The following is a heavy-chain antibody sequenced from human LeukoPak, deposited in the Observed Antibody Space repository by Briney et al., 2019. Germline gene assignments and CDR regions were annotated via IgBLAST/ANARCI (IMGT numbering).Heavy chain of an antibody. Sequence: ASVKVSCKASGGTFSSYAISWVRQAPGQGLEWMGRIIPIFGTANYAQKFQGRVTITTDESTSTAYMELSSLRSDDTAVYYCARGDYGSGSYYPLWGQGTLVTVSS. CDR2: IIPIFGTA. CDR3: ARGDYGSGSYYPL. J-gene: IGHJ4*02. D-gene: IGHD3-10*01. CDR1: GGTFSSYA. V-gene: IGHV1-69*05.